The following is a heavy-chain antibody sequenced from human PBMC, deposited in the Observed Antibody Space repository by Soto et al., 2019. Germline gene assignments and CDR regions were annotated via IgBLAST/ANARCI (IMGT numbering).Heavy chain of an antibody. V-gene: IGHV3-23*01. CDR1: AFTFSSYA. CDR2: ISGSGGST. D-gene: IGHD6-19*01. CDR3: ANPPWEQWLYFDY. Sequence: EVELLESGGGLVQPGGSLRLSCAASAFTFSSYAMSWVRQAPGKGLEWVSTISGSGGSTYYADSVKGRFTISRDNSKNTLYLQMNSLRAEDTAIYYCANPPWEQWLYFDYWGQGTLVTVSS. J-gene: IGHJ4*02.